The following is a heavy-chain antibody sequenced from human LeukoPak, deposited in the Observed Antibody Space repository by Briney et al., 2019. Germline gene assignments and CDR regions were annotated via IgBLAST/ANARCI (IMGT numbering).Heavy chain of an antibody. D-gene: IGHD3-10*01. CDR1: GFTFSSYG. Sequence: GGSLRLSCAASGFTFSSYGMHWVRQAPGKELEWVSVIYTGGGRYYADSVRGRFTISRDTSKNMVFLQMNSLRVEDTAVYYCARVGGYGSGSYYPPGYYYMDVWGKGTTVTISS. V-gene: IGHV3-53*01. CDR3: ARVGGYGSGSYYPPGYYYMDV. CDR2: IYTGGGR. J-gene: IGHJ6*03.